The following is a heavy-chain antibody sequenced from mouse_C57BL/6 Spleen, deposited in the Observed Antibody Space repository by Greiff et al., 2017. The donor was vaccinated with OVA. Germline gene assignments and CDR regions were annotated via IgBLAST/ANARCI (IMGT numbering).Heavy chain of an antibody. J-gene: IGHJ4*01. CDR3: ARSGGPTMVTSGAMDY. CDR1: GYTFTSYW. V-gene: IGHV1-50*01. CDR2: IDPSDSYT. D-gene: IGHD2-9*01. Sequence: QVQLQQPGAELVKPGASVKLSCKASGYTFTSYWMQWVKQRPGQGLEWIGEIDPSDSYTNYNQKFKGKATLTVDTSSSTAYMQLRSLTSEGSAVDYCARSGGPTMVTSGAMDYWGQGTSVTVSS.